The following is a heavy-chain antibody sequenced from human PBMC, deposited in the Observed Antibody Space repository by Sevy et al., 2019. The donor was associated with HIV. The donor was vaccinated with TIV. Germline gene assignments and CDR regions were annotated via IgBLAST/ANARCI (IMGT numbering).Heavy chain of an antibody. CDR1: GFTFSSYW. V-gene: IGHV3-7*01. Sequence: GGSLRLSCAASGFTFSSYWMCWVRQAPGRGLEWVANIKQDGSEKYYVDSVKGRFTISRDNAKNSLYLQMNSLRAEDTAVYYCARVPTSTDCGGDCEHFFDYWGQRTLVTVSS. J-gene: IGHJ4*02. CDR3: ARVPTSTDCGGDCEHFFDY. D-gene: IGHD2-21*02. CDR2: IKQDGSEK.